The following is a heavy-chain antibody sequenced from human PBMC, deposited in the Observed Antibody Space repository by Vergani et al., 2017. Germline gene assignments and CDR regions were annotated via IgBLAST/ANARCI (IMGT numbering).Heavy chain of an antibody. CDR2: ISSSGSTI. CDR3: ASPYYDMLTGYYLGYYGMDV. J-gene: IGHJ6*02. D-gene: IGHD3-9*01. V-gene: IGHV3-11*01. CDR1: GFTFSDYY. Sequence: QVQLVESGGGLVKPGGSLRLSCAASGFTFSDYYMSWIRQAPGKGLEWVSYISSSGSTIYYADSVKGRFTISRDNAKNSLYLKMNSLRAEDTAVYYCASPYYDMLTGYYLGYYGMDVWGQGTTVTVSS.